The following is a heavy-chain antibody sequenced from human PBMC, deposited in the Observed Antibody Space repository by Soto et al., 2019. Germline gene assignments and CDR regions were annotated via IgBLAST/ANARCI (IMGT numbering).Heavy chain of an antibody. CDR2: ISSSSSYI. CDR1: GFTFSSYS. Sequence: PGGSLRLSCAASGFTFSSYSMNWVRQAPGKGLEWVSSISSSSSYIYYADSVKGRFTISRDNAKNSLYLQMNSLRAEDTSVYYCASHPRDSSGYWYYFDYWGQGTLVTASS. CDR3: ASHPRDSSGYWYYFDY. J-gene: IGHJ4*02. V-gene: IGHV3-21*01. D-gene: IGHD3-22*01.